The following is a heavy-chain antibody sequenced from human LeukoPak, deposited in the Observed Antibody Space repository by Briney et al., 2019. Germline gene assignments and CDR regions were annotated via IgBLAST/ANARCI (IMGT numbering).Heavy chain of an antibody. J-gene: IGHJ4*02. CDR2: INPNNGGT. CDR3: ARGYSSPVPNFDY. V-gene: IGHV1-2*02. Sequence: VKVSCKASGYTFTDYYMHWVRQAPGQGLEWMGWINPNNGGTSYAQKFQGRVTMTRDTSITTSYMELPSLTSDDTAVYYCARGYSSPVPNFDYWGQGTLVTVSS. CDR1: GYTFTDYY. D-gene: IGHD6-13*01.